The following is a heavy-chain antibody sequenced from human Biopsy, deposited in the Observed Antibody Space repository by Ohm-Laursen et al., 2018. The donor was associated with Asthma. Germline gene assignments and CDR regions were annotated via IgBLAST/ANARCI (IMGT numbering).Heavy chain of an antibody. CDR1: GFTFSSYA. CDR2: ISYDGSNK. V-gene: IGHV3-30-3*01. Sequence: SLRLSCTASGFTFSSYAMHWVRQAPGKGLEWVAVISYDGSNKYYADSVKGRFTVSRDNSKNTLYLQMNSLRAEDTAVYYCAKAERYFDWYWFDPWGQGTLVTVSS. D-gene: IGHD3-9*01. J-gene: IGHJ5*02. CDR3: AKAERYFDWYWFDP.